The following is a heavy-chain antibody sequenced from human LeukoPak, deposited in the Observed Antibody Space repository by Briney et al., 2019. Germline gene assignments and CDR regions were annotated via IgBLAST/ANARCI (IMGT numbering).Heavy chain of an antibody. D-gene: IGHD2-15*01. J-gene: IGHJ4*02. CDR3: ARVGVVVVAATGEVFDS. CDR2: INHSGST. CDR1: VGSFSGYY. Sequence: SETLSLTCAVYVGSFSGYYWSWIRQPPGKGLEWIGEINHSGSTNYNPSLKSRVTISVDTSKNQFSLKLSSVTAADTAVYYCARVGVVVVAATGEVFDSWGQGTLVTVSS. V-gene: IGHV4-34*01.